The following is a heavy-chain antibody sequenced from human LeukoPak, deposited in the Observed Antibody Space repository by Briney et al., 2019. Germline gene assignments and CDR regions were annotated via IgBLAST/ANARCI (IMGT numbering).Heavy chain of an antibody. V-gene: IGHV4-61*05. Sequence: SETLSLTCTVSSGSISTSNYYWGWVRQPPGKGLEWIGYTYYSGSTNYNPSLKSRATISVDTPKNQFSLKLTSVTAADTAVYYCAKGTADGSGRGYYFDYWGQGTLVTVSS. CDR1: SGSISTSNYY. CDR2: TYYSGST. D-gene: IGHD3-10*01. J-gene: IGHJ4*02. CDR3: AKGTADGSGRGYYFDY.